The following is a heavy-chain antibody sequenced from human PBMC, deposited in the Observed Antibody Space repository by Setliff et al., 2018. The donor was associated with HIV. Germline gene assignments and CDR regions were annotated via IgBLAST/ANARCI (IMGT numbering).Heavy chain of an antibody. D-gene: IGHD1-26*01. CDR3: GRGPHIVGAPWAVIDY. V-gene: IGHV4-34*01. CDR1: GVSFSGYS. CDR2: IFHNGTI. J-gene: IGHJ4*02. Sequence: PSETLSLSCAVCGVSFSGYSWSWIRQPPGKGLEWIGEIFHNGTINCNPSLKSRVALSIDTFKSQISLNMTSLTTADTAIYYCGRGPHIVGAPWAVIDYWAQGKPVTVS.